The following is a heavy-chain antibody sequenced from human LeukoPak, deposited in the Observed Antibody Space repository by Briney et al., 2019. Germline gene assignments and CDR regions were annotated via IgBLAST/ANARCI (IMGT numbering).Heavy chain of an antibody. CDR3: AKDATDGVVPRDSYGMDV. V-gene: IGHV3-30*18. CDR1: AFTFSSYA. Sequence: GGSLRLSCAASAFTFSSYAMHWVRQAPGKGLEWVAAITYDGSKIFYTDSVKGRFTFSRDNSKNTLYLQMNSLKPEDTAVYYCAKDATDGVVPRDSYGMDVWGLGTTVTVSS. D-gene: IGHD2-2*01. CDR2: ITYDGSKI. J-gene: IGHJ6*02.